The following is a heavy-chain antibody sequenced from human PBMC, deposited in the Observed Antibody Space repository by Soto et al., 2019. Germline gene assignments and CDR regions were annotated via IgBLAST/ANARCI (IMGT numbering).Heavy chain of an antibody. Sequence: GGSLRLSCAASGFTFSSDGMHWVRKAPGKGLELVGVMSYDGSNKYYADSVKGRFTISRGNSKSTLYLQMNSLRAEDTAVYYCAKERITIFGVVNNYGMDVWGQGTTVTVSS. J-gene: IGHJ6*02. D-gene: IGHD3-3*01. V-gene: IGHV3-30*18. CDR1: GFTFSSDG. CDR3: AKERITIFGVVNNYGMDV. CDR2: MSYDGSNK.